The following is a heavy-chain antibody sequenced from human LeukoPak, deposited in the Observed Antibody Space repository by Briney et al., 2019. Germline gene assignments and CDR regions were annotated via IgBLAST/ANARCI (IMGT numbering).Heavy chain of an antibody. CDR2: ISSSSSYI. Sequence: GGSLRLSCAASGFTFSSYSMNWVRQAPGKGLEWVSSISSSSSYIYYADSVKGRFTISRDNTKNSLYLQMNSLRAEDTAVYYCARDAEDIWSGYFDSWGRGVLVTVSS. V-gene: IGHV3-21*06. J-gene: IGHJ4*02. D-gene: IGHD3-3*01. CDR3: ARDAEDIWSGYFDS. CDR1: GFTFSSYS.